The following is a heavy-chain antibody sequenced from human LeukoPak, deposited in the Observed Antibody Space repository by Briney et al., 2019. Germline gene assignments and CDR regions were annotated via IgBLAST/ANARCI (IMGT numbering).Heavy chain of an antibody. Sequence: GGSLRLSCTASGFTFGDYAMSWVRQAPGKGLEWVGFIRSKAYGGTTEYAASVKGRFTISRDDSKSIAYLQMNSLKTEDTAVYYCTRVLAAGYFQHWGQGTLVTVSS. CDR3: TRVLAAGYFQH. J-gene: IGHJ1*01. D-gene: IGHD2/OR15-2a*01. V-gene: IGHV3-49*04. CDR2: IRSKAYGGTT. CDR1: GFTFGDYA.